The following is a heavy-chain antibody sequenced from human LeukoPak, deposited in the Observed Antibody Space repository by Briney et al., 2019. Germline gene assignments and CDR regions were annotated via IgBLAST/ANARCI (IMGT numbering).Heavy chain of an antibody. V-gene: IGHV3-66*01. Sequence: GGSLRLSCAASGFTVSSNYMSWVRQAPGKGLEWVSVIYSGGSTYYADSVKGRFTISRDNSKNTLYLQMNSLRAEDTAVYYCASPRLSSSWYYGYWGQGTLVTVSS. CDR1: GFTVSSNY. CDR3: ASPRLSSSWYYGY. J-gene: IGHJ4*02. D-gene: IGHD6-13*01. CDR2: IYSGGST.